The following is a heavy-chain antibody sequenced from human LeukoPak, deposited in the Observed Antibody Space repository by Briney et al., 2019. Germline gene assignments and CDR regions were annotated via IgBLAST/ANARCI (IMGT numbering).Heavy chain of an antibody. CDR3: ARDSAARGDY. CDR1: GFTFNNYE. V-gene: IGHV3-48*03. CDR2: ISSSGSTI. J-gene: IGHJ4*02. Sequence: GGSLRLSCAASGFTFNNYEMNWVRQAPGKGLEWVSYISSSGSTIYYADSVKGRFTNSRDNAKNSLYLQMNSLRAEDTAVYYCARDSAARGDYWGQGTLVTVSS. D-gene: IGHD6-6*01.